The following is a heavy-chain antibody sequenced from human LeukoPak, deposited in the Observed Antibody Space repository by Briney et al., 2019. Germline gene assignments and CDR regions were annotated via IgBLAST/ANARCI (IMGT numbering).Heavy chain of an antibody. J-gene: IGHJ4*02. CDR3: AKDVVVATIRYFDY. Sequence: GGSLRLSCAASGFTFNSYAMSWVRQAPGKGLQWVSVISGSGGSTFYADSVKGRFTISRDNSKNTLYLQMNSLGAEDTAVYYCAKDVVVATIRYFDYWGQGTLVTVSS. V-gene: IGHV3-23*01. D-gene: IGHD5-12*01. CDR1: GFTFNSYA. CDR2: ISGSGGST.